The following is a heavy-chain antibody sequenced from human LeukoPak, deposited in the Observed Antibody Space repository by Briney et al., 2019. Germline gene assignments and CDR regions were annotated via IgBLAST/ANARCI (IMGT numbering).Heavy chain of an antibody. CDR1: GFTVSSNS. D-gene: IGHD5-12*01. CDR2: IYSGGNT. Sequence: PWGSLRLSCTVSGFTVSSNSMSWVRQAPGKGLEWVSFIYSGGNTHYSDSVKGRFTISRDNSKNTLYLQMNSLRAEDTAVYYCARVFSSGYDEVWGQGTLVTVSS. V-gene: IGHV3-53*01. J-gene: IGHJ4*02. CDR3: ARVFSSGYDEV.